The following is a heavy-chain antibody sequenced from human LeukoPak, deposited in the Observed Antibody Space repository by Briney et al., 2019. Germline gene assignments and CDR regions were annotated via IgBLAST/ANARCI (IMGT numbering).Heavy chain of an antibody. CDR2: ISGRGDST. CDR1: GFTFSSHA. Sequence: GGSLRLSCVASGFTFSSHAMSWVRQAPGKGLEWVSTISGRGDSTFYADSVKGRFTISRDNSKNTLYLQMSSLRADDTAMCYCAKLILGARSLFDFRGQGILVTVSS. CDR3: AKLILGARSLFDF. J-gene: IGHJ4*02. D-gene: IGHD1-26*01. V-gene: IGHV3-23*01.